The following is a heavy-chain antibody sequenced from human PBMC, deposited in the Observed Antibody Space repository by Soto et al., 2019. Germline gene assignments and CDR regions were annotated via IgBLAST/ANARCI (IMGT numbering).Heavy chain of an antibody. CDR1: GGSISSYY. J-gene: IGHJ3*02. CDR2: IYYSGST. CDR3: ARDLYCSSTSCRNGYEPGGSAFDI. V-gene: IGHV4-59*01. D-gene: IGHD2-2*01. Sequence: PSETLSLTCTVSGGSISSYYWSWIRQPPGKGLEWIGYIYYSGSTNYNPSLKSRVTISVDTSKNQFSLKLSSVTAADTAVYYRARDLYCSSTSCRNGYEPGGSAFDIWGQGTMVTVSS.